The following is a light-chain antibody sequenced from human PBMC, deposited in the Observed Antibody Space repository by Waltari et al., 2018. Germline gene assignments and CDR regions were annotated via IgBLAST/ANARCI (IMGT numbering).Light chain of an antibody. V-gene: IGKV1-39*01. J-gene: IGKJ4*01. CDR2: AAI. Sequence: DIQVTQSPSFLSASVGDRVTFTCRASQNIDNFFNWYQQKPGSAPRLLVYAAINLENGVPSRFRASGSGTEFTLTISSLQPEDFATYYCQQSFKIPLSFGGGTKVEIK. CDR1: QNIDNF. CDR3: QQSFKIPLS.